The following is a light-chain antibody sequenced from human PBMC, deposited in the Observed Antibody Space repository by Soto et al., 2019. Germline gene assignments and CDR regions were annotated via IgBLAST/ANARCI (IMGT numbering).Light chain of an antibody. J-gene: IGKJ1*01. Sequence: DIQLTQSPSTLSASVGDRVIITCRASQRISGWMAWYQQKPGKAPNLLIYKTLKTGVPSRFSGSGSGTEFPLIISSLQPDDFATYYCQQYHTYSFGQGTTVEIK. CDR3: QQYHTYS. CDR2: KT. CDR1: QRISGW. V-gene: IGKV1-5*03.